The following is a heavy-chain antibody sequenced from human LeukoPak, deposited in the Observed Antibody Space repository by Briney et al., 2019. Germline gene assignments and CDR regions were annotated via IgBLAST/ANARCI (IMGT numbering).Heavy chain of an antibody. D-gene: IGHD6-19*01. CDR2: ISYDGSNK. Sequence: GGSLRLSCAASGFTFSSYGMHWVRQAPGKGLEWVAVISYDGSNKYYADSVKGRFTISRDNSKNTLYLQMNSLRAEDTAVYHCAKDLSGWNYYFDYWGQGTLVTVSS. J-gene: IGHJ4*02. CDR3: AKDLSGWNYYFDY. CDR1: GFTFSSYG. V-gene: IGHV3-30*18.